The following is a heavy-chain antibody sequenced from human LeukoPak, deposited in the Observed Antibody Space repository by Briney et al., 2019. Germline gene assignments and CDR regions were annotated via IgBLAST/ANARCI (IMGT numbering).Heavy chain of an antibody. CDR1: GGSISSYY. CDR3: AATGPRGSYSDNWFDP. D-gene: IGHD1-26*01. V-gene: IGHV4-59*01. CDR2: IYYSGST. Sequence: NPSETLSLTCTVSGGSISSYYWSWIRQPPGKGLEWIGYIYYSGSTNYNPSLRSRVTISVDTSKNQFSLKLSSVTAADTAVYYCAATGPRGSYSDNWFDPWGQGTLVTVSS. J-gene: IGHJ5*02.